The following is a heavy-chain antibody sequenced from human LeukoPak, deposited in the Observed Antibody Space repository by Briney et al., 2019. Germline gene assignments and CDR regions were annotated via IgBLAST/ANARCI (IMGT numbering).Heavy chain of an antibody. D-gene: IGHD5-18*01. V-gene: IGHV1-46*01. CDR2: INPSGGST. Sequence: ASVKVSCKASGYTFTSYYMHWVRQAPGQGLEWMGIINPSGGSTSYAQKFQGRVTMTRGTSTGTVYMELSSLRSEDTAVYYCAGDGESNVDTAMAYYYYYGMDVWGQGTTVTVFS. J-gene: IGHJ6*02. CDR1: GYTFTSYY. CDR3: AGDGESNVDTAMAYYYYYGMDV.